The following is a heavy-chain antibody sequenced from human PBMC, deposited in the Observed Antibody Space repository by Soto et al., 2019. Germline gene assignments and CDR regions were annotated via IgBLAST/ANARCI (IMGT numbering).Heavy chain of an antibody. CDR1: GYTFASCY. CDR3: ARGRFVTMRVVVPPRWFGP. Sequence: ASVKVSCKASGYTFASCYMRWARQAPGQGLEWMRIINPSGGSTSYAQKFQGRVTMTRDTSTSTVYMELSSLRSEDTAVYYCARGRFVTMRVVVPPRWFGPWGQGTLVTVSS. CDR2: INPSGGST. V-gene: IGHV1-46*01. D-gene: IGHD3-22*01. J-gene: IGHJ5*02.